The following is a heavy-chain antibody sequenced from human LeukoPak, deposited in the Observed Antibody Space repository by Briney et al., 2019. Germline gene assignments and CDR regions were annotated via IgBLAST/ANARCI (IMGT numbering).Heavy chain of an antibody. J-gene: IGHJ4*02. V-gene: IGHV3-48*01. CDR2: ISISSSTI. D-gene: IGHD4/OR15-4a*01. Sequence: PGGSLRLSCAASGFTFSRYNMNWVRQAPGKGLEWISYISISSSTIYHADSVKGRCTLSRDNAKSSLYLQMNSLRAEDTAVYYCAREGDFSGATCIDYWGQGALVTVSS. CDR3: AREGDFSGATCIDY. CDR1: GFTFSRYN.